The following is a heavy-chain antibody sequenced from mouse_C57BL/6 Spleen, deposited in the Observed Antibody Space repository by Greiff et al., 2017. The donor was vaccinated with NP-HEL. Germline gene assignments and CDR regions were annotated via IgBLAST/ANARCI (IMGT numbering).Heavy chain of an antibody. CDR3: ARLLLRDRYFDV. D-gene: IGHD1-1*01. V-gene: IGHV5-4*03. Sequence: EVKLVESGGGLVKPGGSLKLSCAASGFTFSSYAMSWVRQTPEKRLEWVATISDGGSYTYYPDNVKGRFTISRDNAKNNLYLQMSHLKSEDTAMYYCARLLLRDRYFDVWGTGTTVTVSS. CDR1: GFTFSSYA. J-gene: IGHJ1*03. CDR2: ISDGGSYT.